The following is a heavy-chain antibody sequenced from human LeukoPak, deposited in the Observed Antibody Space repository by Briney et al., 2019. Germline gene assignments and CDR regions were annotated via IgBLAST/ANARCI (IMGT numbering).Heavy chain of an antibody. CDR3: ALDSVPAGEGRLGP. CDR2: IIPILGMA. CDR1: GGTFSSYT. V-gene: IGHV1-69*02. J-gene: IGHJ5*02. D-gene: IGHD2-2*01. Sequence: SVKVSCKASGGTFSSYTISWVRQAPGQGLEWMGRIIPILGMANYAQKFQGRVTITAAKYTSTAYIELRSLKSEETGAQYWALDSVPAGEGRLGPWGKGTLVTVSS.